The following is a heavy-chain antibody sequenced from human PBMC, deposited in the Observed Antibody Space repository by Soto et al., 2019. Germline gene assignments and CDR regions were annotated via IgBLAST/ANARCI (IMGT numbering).Heavy chain of an antibody. J-gene: IGHJ6*02. CDR1: GGPIRSYNW. D-gene: IGHD2-2*01. CDR2: IHHDGGT. V-gene: IGHV4-4*02. Sequence: SETLSLTCAVSGGPIRSYNWWSWVRQPPGKGLEWIGEIHHDGGTNYNTSLKSRVTISVDNAKNHLSLNLNSVTAADAAIYYCARMPYSYYAMDVWGQGTTVTVSS. CDR3: ARMPYSYYAMDV.